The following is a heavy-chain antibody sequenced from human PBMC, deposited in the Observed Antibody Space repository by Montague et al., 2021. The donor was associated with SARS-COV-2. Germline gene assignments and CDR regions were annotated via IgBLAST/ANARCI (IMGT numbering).Heavy chain of an antibody. J-gene: IGHJ4*02. V-gene: IGHV4-39*07. CDR1: GGSINDSNFH. Sequence: SETLSLTCTVSGGSINDSNFHWGWIRQPPGKGLEWIGTLYYSGATYYNPSLKSRVTTSMDTSKNQFSLKLTSAIAADTAVYYCARLRGGTPGEHWGQGALVTVSS. CDR2: LYYSGAT. CDR3: ARLRGGTPGEH. D-gene: IGHD4-17*01.